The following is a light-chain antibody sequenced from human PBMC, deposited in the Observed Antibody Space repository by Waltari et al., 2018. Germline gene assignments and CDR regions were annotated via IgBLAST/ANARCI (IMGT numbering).Light chain of an antibody. CDR3: QQYDSESYT. Sequence: DIQMTKSPSTLSASVGDKVTITCRAKESISIWLAWYQHKPGTAPKLLIYRASTLERGVPSRFSGAGSGTEFTLTISSLQPDDFATYYCQQYDSESYTFGQGTKLEIK. J-gene: IGKJ2*01. CDR2: RAS. CDR1: ESISIW. V-gene: IGKV1-5*03.